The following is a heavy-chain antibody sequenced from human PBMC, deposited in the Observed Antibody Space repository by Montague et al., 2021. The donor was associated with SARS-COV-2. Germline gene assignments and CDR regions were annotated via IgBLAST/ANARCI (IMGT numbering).Heavy chain of an antibody. CDR3: SHYGDYGSWFDP. CDR1: GFSLNTSGEG. J-gene: IGHJ5*02. V-gene: IGHV2-5*02. D-gene: IGHD4-17*01. CDR2: FYWDDDK. Sequence: PALVKPTQTLTLTCTFSGFSLNTSGEGAGWVRQPPGTALEWPALFYWDDDKRNSPSMKSRTIFTKDTTKNEVVSTVTNMDPVDTATYYCSHYGDYGSWFDPWGQGTLVTVSS.